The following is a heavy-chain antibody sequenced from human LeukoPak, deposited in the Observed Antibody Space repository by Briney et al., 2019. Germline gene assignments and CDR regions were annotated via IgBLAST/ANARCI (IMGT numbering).Heavy chain of an antibody. J-gene: IGHJ4*02. D-gene: IGHD2-15*01. V-gene: IGHV4-59*01. CDR3: ARSSHCSGGSCYSLTGVGY. Sequence: PSETLSLTCTVSGGSISTYYWSWIRQPPGKGLERIGYIYYSGSTNYNPSLKSRVTMLVDTSKNQFSLKLSSVTTADTAVYYCARSSHCSGGSCYSLTGVGYWGQGTLVTVSS. CDR1: GGSISTYY. CDR2: IYYSGST.